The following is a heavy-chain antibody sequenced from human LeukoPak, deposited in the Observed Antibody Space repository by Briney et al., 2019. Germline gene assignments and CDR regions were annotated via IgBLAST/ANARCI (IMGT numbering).Heavy chain of an antibody. D-gene: IGHD3-22*01. J-gene: IGHJ4*02. CDR3: ARDVYYDSSGYPY. V-gene: IGHV3-48*04. CDR1: GFTFSNYD. Sequence: GGSLRLSCEASGFTFSNYDMNWVRQAPGKGLEWVSYISSSGSTIYYADSVKGRFTISRDNAKNSLYLQMNSLRAEDTAVYYCARDVYYDSSGYPYWGQGTLVTVSS. CDR2: ISSSGSTI.